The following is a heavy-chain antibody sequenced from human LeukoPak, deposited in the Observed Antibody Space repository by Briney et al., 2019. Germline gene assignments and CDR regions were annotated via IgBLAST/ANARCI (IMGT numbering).Heavy chain of an antibody. Sequence: PGGSLRLSCAASGFTFSSYAMHWVRQAPGKGLEYVSAISSNGGSTYYANSVKGRFTISRDNSKNTLYLQMGSLRAEDMAVYYCAKAEYYYDSLYYYGMDVWGQGTTVTVSS. D-gene: IGHD3-22*01. CDR1: GFTFSSYA. CDR2: ISSNGGST. V-gene: IGHV3-64*01. J-gene: IGHJ6*02. CDR3: AKAEYYYDSLYYYGMDV.